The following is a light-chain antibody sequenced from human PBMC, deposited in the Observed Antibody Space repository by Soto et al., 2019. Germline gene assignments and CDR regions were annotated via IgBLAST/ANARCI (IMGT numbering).Light chain of an antibody. CDR3: QQYSSTPLT. Sequence: DIVMTQSPDSLAVSLGERATINCKSSQSVLYSSNNKNYLAWYQPKPGQPRKLLIYWASTRESGVLDRFSGSGSGTDFHRTINSLQAEDVAIYYCQQYSSTPLTFGGGNKVEIK. CDR2: WAS. J-gene: IGKJ4*01. V-gene: IGKV4-1*01. CDR1: QSVLYSSNNKNY.